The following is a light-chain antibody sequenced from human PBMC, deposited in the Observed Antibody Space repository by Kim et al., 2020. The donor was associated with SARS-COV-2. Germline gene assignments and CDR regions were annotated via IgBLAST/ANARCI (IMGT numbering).Light chain of an antibody. CDR1: NIGSKS. Sequence: YELTQPPSVSVAPGKTARITCGENNIGSKSVHWYQQKPGQAPVLVIYYDSDRPSGIPERFSGSNSGTTATLTISRVDAGDEADYYCQVWDSSSDHPVFG. V-gene: IGLV3-21*04. J-gene: IGLJ3*02. CDR3: QVWDSSSDHPV. CDR2: YDS.